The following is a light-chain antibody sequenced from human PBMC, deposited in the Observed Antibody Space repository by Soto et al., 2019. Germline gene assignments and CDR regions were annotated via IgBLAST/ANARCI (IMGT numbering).Light chain of an antibody. J-gene: IGKJ5*01. V-gene: IGKV3-11*01. CDR1: QSVSSY. Sequence: EIVLTQCPSTLSFSPWERSTLSFGASQSVSSYLAWYQQKPGQAPRLLIYDASNRATGIPARFSGSGSGTDFTLTISSLEPEDFAVYYCQQRSNWPITFGQGTRLEI. CDR3: QQRSNWPIT. CDR2: DAS.